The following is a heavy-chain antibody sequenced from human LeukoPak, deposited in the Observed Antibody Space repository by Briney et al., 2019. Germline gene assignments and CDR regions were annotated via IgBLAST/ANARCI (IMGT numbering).Heavy chain of an antibody. J-gene: IGHJ4*02. Sequence: GGSLRLSCAASGFTFSSYSMNWVRQAPGKGLEWVSSISSSSSYIYYVDSVKGRFTISRDNAKNSLYLQMNSLRAEDTAVYYCARDPGSSSWYGGFGYWGQGTLVTVSS. V-gene: IGHV3-21*04. CDR2: ISSSSSYI. D-gene: IGHD6-13*01. CDR1: GFTFSSYS. CDR3: ARDPGSSSWYGGFGY.